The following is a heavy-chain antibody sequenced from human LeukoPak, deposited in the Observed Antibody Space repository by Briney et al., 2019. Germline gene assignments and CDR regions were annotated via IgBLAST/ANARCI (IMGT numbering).Heavy chain of an antibody. CDR3: ASGPPFLKYFEY. Sequence: GGSLRLSCTASAITFSNSWMSWVRQAPGKGLEWVANIKQDGSETNYVDSVKGRFTISRDNAKNSLFLQMNSLRAEDTALYYCASGPPFLKYFEYWGQGTLVTVSS. J-gene: IGHJ4*02. V-gene: IGHV3-7*05. D-gene: IGHD3-3*01. CDR2: IKQDGSET. CDR1: AITFSNSW.